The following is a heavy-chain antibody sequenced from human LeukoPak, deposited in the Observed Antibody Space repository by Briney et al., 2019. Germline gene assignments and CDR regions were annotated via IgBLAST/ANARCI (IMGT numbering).Heavy chain of an antibody. CDR3: ARDGDAGAFDI. CDR1: GYTFTDCY. CDR2: INPNSGDT. V-gene: IGHV1-2*02. J-gene: IGHJ3*02. Sequence: VASVKVSCKTSGYTFTDCYVHWVRQAPGQGLEWMGWINPNSGDTNYAQKFQGRVTMTRDTSISTAYMELSRLRSDDTAVYYCARDGDAGAFDIWGQGTMVTVSS. D-gene: IGHD7-27*01.